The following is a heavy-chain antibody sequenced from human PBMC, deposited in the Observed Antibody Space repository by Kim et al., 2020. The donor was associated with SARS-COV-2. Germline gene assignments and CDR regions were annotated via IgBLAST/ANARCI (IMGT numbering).Heavy chain of an antibody. CDR3: ARGQPLDY. V-gene: IGHV4-31*03. CDR2: ISYSGNS. CDR1: GGSIRSGGKF. D-gene: IGHD2-2*01. J-gene: IGHJ4*02. Sequence: SETLSLTCSVSGGSIRSGGKFWTWIRQYPAKGLEGTGYISYSGNSHYSPALRSRVSISLQTSENQFSLELTSVTAADTAVYYCARGQPLDYWGQGILVTVSS.